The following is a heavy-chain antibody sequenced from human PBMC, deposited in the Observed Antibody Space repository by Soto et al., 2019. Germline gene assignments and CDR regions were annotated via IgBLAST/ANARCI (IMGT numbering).Heavy chain of an antibody. V-gene: IGHV3-7*05. D-gene: IGHD2-15*01. CDR3: ARDVVVVVAATHVNYYYYGMDV. CDR1: GFTFSSYW. J-gene: IGHJ6*02. Sequence: GGSLRLSCAASGFTFSSYWVSWVRQAPGKGLGWVANIKQDGSEKYYVDSVKGRFTISRDNAKNSLYLQMNSLRAEDTAAYYCARDVVVVVAATHVNYYYYGMDVWGQGTTVTVSS. CDR2: IKQDGSEK.